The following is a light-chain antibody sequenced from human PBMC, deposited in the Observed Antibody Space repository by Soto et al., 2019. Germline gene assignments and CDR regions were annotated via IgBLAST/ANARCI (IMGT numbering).Light chain of an antibody. V-gene: IGKV3-20*01. CDR1: QNVNSSH. CDR2: GPS. Sequence: EVVFTQSPGTLSLSPGERATLSCRASQNVNSSHIAWYQQKPGQAPRLPIHGPSSRATGIPERFSGSGSGTDFTLTISRLEPEDFAVYFCHQFGSSPQTFGHGTKVDVK. J-gene: IGKJ1*01. CDR3: HQFGSSPQT.